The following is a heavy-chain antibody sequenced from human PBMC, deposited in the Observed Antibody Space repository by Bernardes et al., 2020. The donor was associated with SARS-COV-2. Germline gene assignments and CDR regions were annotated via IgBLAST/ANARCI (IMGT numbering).Heavy chain of an antibody. CDR3: AKVSSVVATIPDAFDI. CDR1: GFTFDDYA. V-gene: IGHV3-9*01. Sequence: GGSLRLSCAASGFTFDDYAMHWVRQAPGKGLEWVSGISWNSGSMGYADSVKGRFTISRDNAKNSLYLQMNSLRAEDTALYYCAKVSSVVATIPDAFDIWGQGTMVTVSS. CDR2: ISWNSGSM. D-gene: IGHD5-12*01. J-gene: IGHJ3*02.